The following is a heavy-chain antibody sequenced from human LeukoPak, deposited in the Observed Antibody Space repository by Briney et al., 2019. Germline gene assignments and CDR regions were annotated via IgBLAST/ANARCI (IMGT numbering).Heavy chain of an antibody. J-gene: IGHJ6*03. CDR1: GYSFTSYW. V-gene: IGHV5-51*01. CDR2: IYPGDSDT. D-gene: IGHD2-15*01. Sequence: GEFLKISCKGSGYSFTSYWIGWVRQMPGKGLEWMGIIYPGDSDTRYSPSFQGQVTISADKSISTAYLQWSSLKASDTAMYYCARSVHCSGGSCYYYYMDVWGKGTTVTVSS. CDR3: ARSVHCSGGSCYYYYMDV.